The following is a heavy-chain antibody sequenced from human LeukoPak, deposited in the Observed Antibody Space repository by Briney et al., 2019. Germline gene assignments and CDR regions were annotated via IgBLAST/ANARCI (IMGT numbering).Heavy chain of an antibody. D-gene: IGHD4-17*01. V-gene: IGHV4-59*08. CDR1: GGSISSYY. J-gene: IGHJ4*02. Sequence: SETLSLTCTVSGGSISSYYWSWIRQPPGKGLEWIGYIYYSGSTNYNPSLKSRVTIPVDTSKNQFSLKLSSVTAADTAVYYCARSATVPKGRFDYWGQGTLVTVSS. CDR2: IYYSGST. CDR3: ARSATVPKGRFDY.